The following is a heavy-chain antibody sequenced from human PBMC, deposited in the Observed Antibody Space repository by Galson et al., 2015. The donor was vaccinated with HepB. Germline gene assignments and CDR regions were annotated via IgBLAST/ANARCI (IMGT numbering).Heavy chain of an antibody. V-gene: IGHV3-30*18. CDR2: VSYDGSNK. Sequence: SLRLSCAVSGFTFSNYGIHWVRQPPGKGLEWVAVVSYDGSNKYYADSVRGRFTIPRDNSKNTLYLQMNSLRAEDTAVYYCAKDLEKPYDFWTYYPLDYWGQGTLVTVSS. J-gene: IGHJ4*02. CDR1: GFTFSNYG. D-gene: IGHD3-3*01. CDR3: AKDLEKPYDFWTYYPLDY.